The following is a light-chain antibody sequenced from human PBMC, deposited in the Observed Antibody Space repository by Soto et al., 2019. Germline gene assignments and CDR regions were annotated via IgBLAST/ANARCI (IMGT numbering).Light chain of an antibody. CDR3: CSSEGSYSFDVV. Sequence: QSALTQPRSVSGSPGQSVTISCTGTSSDVGGDNYVSWYQQHPGKAPKLMIHDVTKRPSGVPDRFSGSKSGNRASLTISGLQAEDEADYYCCSSEGSYSFDVVFGGGTKVTVL. CDR2: DVT. V-gene: IGLV2-11*01. J-gene: IGLJ2*01. CDR1: SSDVGGDNY.